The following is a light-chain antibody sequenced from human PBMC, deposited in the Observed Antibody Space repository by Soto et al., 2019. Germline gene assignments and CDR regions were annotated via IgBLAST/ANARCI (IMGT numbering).Light chain of an antibody. CDR3: QLAST. CDR2: DAS. V-gene: IGKV3-11*01. J-gene: IGKJ1*01. CDR1: QSVSSY. Sequence: EIVLTQSPATLSLSPGERATLSCRASQSVSSYLAWYQQKPGQAPRLLIYDASNRATGIPARFSGSGSGTDFTLTIRSLEPEDFAVYYGQLASTFGQGTKVELK.